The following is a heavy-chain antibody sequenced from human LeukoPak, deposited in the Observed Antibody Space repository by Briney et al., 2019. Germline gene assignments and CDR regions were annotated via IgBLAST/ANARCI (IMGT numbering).Heavy chain of an antibody. D-gene: IGHD1-26*01. J-gene: IGHJ4*02. CDR1: GFTFSSYA. CDR3: AKGTEDGPTTN. CDR2: ISGSGGST. V-gene: IGHV3-23*01. Sequence: LSGGSLRLSCAASGFTFSSYAMSWVRQAPGKGLEWVSAISGSGGSTYYADSVKGRFTISRDNSKNTLYLQMNSLRAEDTAVYYCAKGTEDGPTTNWGQGTLVTVSS.